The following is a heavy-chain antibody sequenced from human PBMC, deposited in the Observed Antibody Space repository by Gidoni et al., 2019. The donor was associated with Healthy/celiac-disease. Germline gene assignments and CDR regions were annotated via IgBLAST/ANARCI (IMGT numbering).Heavy chain of an antibody. Sequence: RSLRLSCAASGFPFSSYVMPWVRQAPGKGLEWVAVISYDGSNKYYSDSVKGQFTISRDNSKNTLYLQMNSLRAEDTAVYYCAKGASWVGVVVPAAMPNDFDYWGQGTLVTVSS. V-gene: IGHV3-30*18. D-gene: IGHD2-2*01. CDR1: GFPFSSYV. CDR3: AKGASWVGVVVPAAMPNDFDY. J-gene: IGHJ4*02. CDR2: ISYDGSNK.